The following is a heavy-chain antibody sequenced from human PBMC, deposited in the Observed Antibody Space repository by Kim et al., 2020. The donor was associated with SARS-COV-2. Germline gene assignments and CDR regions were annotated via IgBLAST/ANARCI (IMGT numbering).Heavy chain of an antibody. D-gene: IGHD3-22*01. V-gene: IGHV5-51*01. CDR3: ARGTYYYDSSGYPGDY. CDR2: IYPGDSDT. CDR1: GYSFTSYW. J-gene: IGHJ4*02. Sequence: GESLKISCKGSGYSFTSYWIGWVRQMPGKGLEWMGIIYPGDSDTRYSPPFQGQVTISADKSISTAYLQWSSLKASETAMYYCARGTYYYDSSGYPGDYWGQETLVTVSS.